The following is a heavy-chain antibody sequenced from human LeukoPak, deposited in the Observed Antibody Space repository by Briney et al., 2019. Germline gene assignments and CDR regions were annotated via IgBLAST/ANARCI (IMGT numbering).Heavy chain of an antibody. J-gene: IGHJ6*03. Sequence: PSETLSLTCTVSGGSVSSGSYYWTWIRQTAGKGLEWIGRIYISGTTNYNPSLNSRVTISLDTSKNQFSLKLSSVSAADTAVYYCARGRTADYYQYHMDVWGKGTTVTVSS. D-gene: IGHD5-18*01. CDR2: IYISGTT. V-gene: IGHV4-61*02. CDR3: ARGRTADYYQYHMDV. CDR1: GGSVSSGSYY.